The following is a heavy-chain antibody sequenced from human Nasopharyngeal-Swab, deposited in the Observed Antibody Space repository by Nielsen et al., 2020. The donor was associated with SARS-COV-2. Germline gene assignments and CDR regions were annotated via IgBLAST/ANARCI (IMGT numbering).Heavy chain of an antibody. CDR3: ARATLPSGAYYMDV. V-gene: IGHV3-64*01. CDR2: ISPDGGGA. Sequence: GESLKISCAASGFTFSSYSMHWVRQAPGGELEYVAAISPDGGGAYYGRSVKGRFTISRDNSKNTVDLQMGTLSSEGMAVYYCARATLPSGAYYMDVWGKGTTVTVSS. J-gene: IGHJ6*03. CDR1: GFTFSSYS. D-gene: IGHD6-25*01.